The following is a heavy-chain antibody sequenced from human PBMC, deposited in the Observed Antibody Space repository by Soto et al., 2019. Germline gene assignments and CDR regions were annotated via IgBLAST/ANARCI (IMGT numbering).Heavy chain of an antibody. J-gene: IGHJ4*02. CDR3: VGTYDSLDY. CDR2: ISSSGSHK. V-gene: IGHV3-21*01. D-gene: IGHD3-22*01. Sequence: EEQLVESGGGLVEPGGSLRLSCAASGITFSNYYMNWIRQAPGKGLEWVSSISSSGSHKFYADFVQGRVTISRDNARNSLYLQMNSLRAEDTAVYYCVGTYDSLDYWGQGTRVTVSS. CDR1: GITFSNYY.